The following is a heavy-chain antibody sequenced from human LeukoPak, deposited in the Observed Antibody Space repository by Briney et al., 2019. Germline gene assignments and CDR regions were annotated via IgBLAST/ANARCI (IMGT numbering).Heavy chain of an antibody. CDR2: ISGSGINT. J-gene: IGHJ4*02. D-gene: IGHD3-22*01. V-gene: IGHV3-23*01. CDR3: AKRHYDSNGYYFDN. CDR1: GFTLTSYA. Sequence: GGSLRLPCEASGFTLTSYAMSWVRQAPGKGLEWVSSISGSGINTYYADSVKGRFTVSRDTSKSTLYLQMSSLRSEDTAVYYCAKRHYDSNGYYFDNWGQGTLVTVSS.